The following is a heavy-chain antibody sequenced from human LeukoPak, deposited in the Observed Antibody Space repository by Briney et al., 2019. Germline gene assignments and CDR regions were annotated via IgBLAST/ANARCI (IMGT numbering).Heavy chain of an antibody. CDR3: AKSLQLPNYYYYYYMDV. V-gene: IGHV3-30*02. CDR1: GFSFSSYG. D-gene: IGHD2-2*01. J-gene: IGHJ6*03. CDR2: IRYDGSNK. Sequence: GGSLRLSCAASGFSFSSYGMHWVRQAPGKGLEWVAFIRYDGSNKYYADSVKGRCTISRDNSKNTLYLQMNSLRAEDTAVYYCAKSLQLPNYYYYYYMDVWGKGTTVTVSS.